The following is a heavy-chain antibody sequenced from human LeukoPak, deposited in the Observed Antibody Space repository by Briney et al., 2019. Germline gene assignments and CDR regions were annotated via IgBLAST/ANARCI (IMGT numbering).Heavy chain of an antibody. CDR1: GFTFSSYS. J-gene: IGHJ3*02. CDR3: ARDVQYYYHSRGPSGAFDI. V-gene: IGHV3-66*01. CDR2: LYSGGSA. D-gene: IGHD3-22*01. Sequence: GGSLRLSCAASGFTFSSYSMNWVRQAPGKGLEWVSVLYSGGSANYADSVKGRFTFSRDNSMNTVYLQMNSLRVEDTAVYYCARDVQYYYHSRGPSGAFDIWGQGTMVTVSS.